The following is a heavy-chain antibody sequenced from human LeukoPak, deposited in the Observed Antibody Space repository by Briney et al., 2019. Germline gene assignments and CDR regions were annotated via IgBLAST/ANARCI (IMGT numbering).Heavy chain of an antibody. D-gene: IGHD3-3*01. CDR1: GFTFSSYS. J-gene: IGHJ4*02. Sequence: GGSLRLSCAASGFTFSSYSMNWVRQAPGKGLEWVSYISSSSSTIYYADSVKGRFTVSRDNAKNSLYLQMNSLRAEDTAVYYCARDLDQPVRVMGFWSGPCDYWGQGTLVTVSS. CDR3: ARDLDQPVRVMGFWSGPCDY. V-gene: IGHV3-48*01. CDR2: ISSSSSTI.